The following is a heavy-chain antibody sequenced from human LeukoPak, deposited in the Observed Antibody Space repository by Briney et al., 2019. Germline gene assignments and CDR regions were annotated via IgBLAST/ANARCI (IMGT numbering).Heavy chain of an antibody. CDR2: ISSSGGTI. D-gene: IGHD3-16*01. CDR1: GFTFSSYE. J-gene: IGHJ4*01. CDR3: ARDRLGDY. Sequence: GGSLRLSCAASGFTFSSYEINWVRQAPGKGLEWVSYISSSGGTIHYADSVKGRFTISRDNAKNSLYLQMNSLRAEDTAVYYCARDRLGDYWGHGTLVTVSS. V-gene: IGHV3-48*03.